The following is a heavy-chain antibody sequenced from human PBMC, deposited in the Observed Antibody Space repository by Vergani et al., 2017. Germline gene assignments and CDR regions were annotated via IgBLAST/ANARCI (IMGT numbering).Heavy chain of an antibody. J-gene: IGHJ4*02. Sequence: EVQLVESGGGLVQPGRSLRLSCTASGFTFGDYAMSWVRQAPGKGLEWVGFIRSKAYGGTIEYAASVKGRVTITRDDSKSIAYLQMNSLKTEDTAVYYCTRGGNYASRWGQGTLVTVSS. V-gene: IGHV3-49*04. CDR3: TRGGNYASR. CDR2: IRSKAYGGTI. D-gene: IGHD4-11*01. CDR1: GFTFGDYA.